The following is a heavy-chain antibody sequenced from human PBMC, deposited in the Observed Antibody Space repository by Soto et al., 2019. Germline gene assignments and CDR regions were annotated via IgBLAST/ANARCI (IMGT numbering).Heavy chain of an antibody. D-gene: IGHD4-17*01. J-gene: IGHJ6*03. Sequence: GASVKVSCKVSGYTLTELSMHWVRQAPGKGLEWMGGFDPEDGETIYAQKFQGRVTMTEDTSTDTAYMELSSLRSEDTAVYYCATSYGDPPYYYYYMDVWGKGTTVTVSS. CDR1: GYTLTELS. V-gene: IGHV1-24*01. CDR2: FDPEDGET. CDR3: ATSYGDPPYYYYYMDV.